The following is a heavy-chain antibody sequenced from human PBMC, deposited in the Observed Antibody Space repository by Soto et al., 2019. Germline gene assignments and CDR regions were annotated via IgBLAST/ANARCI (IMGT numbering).Heavy chain of an antibody. D-gene: IGHD3-10*01. V-gene: IGHV3-33*01. CDR3: ARDSLYYYGSGSYNYFDY. CDR2: IWYDGSNK. Sequence: QVQLVESGGGVVQPGRSLRLSCAASGFTFSSYGMHWVRQAPGKGLEWVAVIWYDGSNKYYADSVKGRFTISRDNSKNTLYLQMNSLRAEDTAVYYCARDSLYYYGSGSYNYFDYWAREPWSPSPQ. CDR1: GFTFSSYG. J-gene: IGHJ4*02.